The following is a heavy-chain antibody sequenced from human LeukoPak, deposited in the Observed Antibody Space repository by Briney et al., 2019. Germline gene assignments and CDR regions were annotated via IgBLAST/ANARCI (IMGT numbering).Heavy chain of an antibody. J-gene: IGHJ3*02. CDR1: GLTFSSYE. CDR3: ARGGFVFDI. CDR2: ITTTDTTK. Sequence: GGSLRLSCAASGLTFSSYEMNWVRQGPGKGLEWISYITTTDTTKYYTDSVKGRFTISRDNAKNSLYLQMHSLRAEDTAVYYCARGGFVFDIWGQGTVVTVSS. V-gene: IGHV3-48*03. D-gene: IGHD3-10*01.